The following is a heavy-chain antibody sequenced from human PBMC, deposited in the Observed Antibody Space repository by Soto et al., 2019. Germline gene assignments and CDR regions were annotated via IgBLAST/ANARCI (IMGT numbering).Heavy chain of an antibody. Sequence: SETLSLTCAVYGGSFSGYYWTWIRQPPGTGLEWIGEINHSGSTNYNPSLKSGVTISVDTSKNQFSLKLSSVTAADTAVYYCARAWSSGSYFDYWGQGTLVTVSS. J-gene: IGHJ4*02. V-gene: IGHV4-34*01. CDR1: GGSFSGYY. CDR2: INHSGST. D-gene: IGHD1-26*01. CDR3: ARAWSSGSYFDY.